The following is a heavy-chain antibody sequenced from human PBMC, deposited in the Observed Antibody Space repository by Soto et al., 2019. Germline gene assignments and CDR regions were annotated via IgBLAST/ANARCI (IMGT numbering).Heavy chain of an antibody. D-gene: IGHD3-3*01. CDR2: IVPNVGTV. Sequence: QMQLVQSGAEVKKPGSSVKVSCKASGGTLSSFINYPINWVRQAPGQGIEWMGGIVPNVGTVNYAQKFQCRVTITADKSTGTAYIEVSSLRSEDTAHYYCARRDTSGFLRYFDNWGQGTLVTVAS. V-gene: IGHV1-69*06. J-gene: IGHJ4*02. CDR3: ARRDTSGFLRYFDN. CDR1: GGTLSSFINYP.